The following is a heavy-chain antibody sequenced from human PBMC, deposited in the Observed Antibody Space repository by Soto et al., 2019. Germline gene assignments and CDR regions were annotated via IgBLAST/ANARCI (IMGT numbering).Heavy chain of an antibody. CDR3: ARIPYYDFWSGSPYYYYGMDV. V-gene: IGHV1-46*01. J-gene: IGHJ6*02. CDR2: INPSGGST. D-gene: IGHD3-3*01. Sequence: ASVKVSCKASGYTFTSYYMHWVRQAPGQGLEWMGIINPSGGSTSYAQKFQGRVTMTRDTSTSTVYMELSSLRSEDTAVYYCARIPYYDFWSGSPYYYYGMDVWGQGTTVTVSS. CDR1: GYTFTSYY.